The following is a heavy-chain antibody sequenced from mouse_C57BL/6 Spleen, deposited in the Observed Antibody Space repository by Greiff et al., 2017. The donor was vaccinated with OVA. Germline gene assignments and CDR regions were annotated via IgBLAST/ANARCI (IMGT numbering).Heavy chain of an antibody. D-gene: IGHD2-3*01. V-gene: IGHV1-55*01. CDR2: IYPGSGST. CDR3: ARSGDYDGYPFAY. CDR1: GYTFTSYW. J-gene: IGHJ3*01. Sequence: QVQLKQPGAELVKPGASVKMSCKASGYTFTSYWITWVKQRPGQGLEWIGDIYPGSGSTNYNEKFKSKATLTVDTSSSTAYMQLSSLTSEDSAVYYCARSGDYDGYPFAYWGQGTLVTVSA.